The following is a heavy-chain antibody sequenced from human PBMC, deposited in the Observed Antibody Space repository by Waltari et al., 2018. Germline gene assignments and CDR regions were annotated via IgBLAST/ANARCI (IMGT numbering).Heavy chain of an antibody. D-gene: IGHD5-18*01. CDR1: GFIFSDYA. Sequence: EVQLVESGGGLVQPGGSLRLSCAASGFIFSDYAMSWVRQASGKGLEWVGYIRSKYNNYAAEYAASVKGRFIISRDDSQNTLYLQMSSLKTEDTAVYYCTTPGDTATFWGQGVLITVSS. J-gene: IGHJ4*02. V-gene: IGHV3-73*01. CDR2: IRSKYNNYAA. CDR3: TTPGDTATF.